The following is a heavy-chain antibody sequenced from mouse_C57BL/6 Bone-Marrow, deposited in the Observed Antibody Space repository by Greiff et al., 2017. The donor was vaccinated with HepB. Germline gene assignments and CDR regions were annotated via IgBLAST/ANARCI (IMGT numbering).Heavy chain of an antibody. Sequence: EVKLVESGGGLVQSGRSLRLSCATSGFTFSDLYMEWVRQAPGTGLEWIAASRNKANDYTTEYSASVKGRFIVSRDTSQSILYLQMNALRAEDTAIYYCARVAITTGDAMDYWGQGTSVTVST. CDR2: SRNKANDYTT. J-gene: IGHJ4*01. V-gene: IGHV7-1*01. D-gene: IGHD1-1*01. CDR1: GFTFSDLY. CDR3: ARVAITTGDAMDY.